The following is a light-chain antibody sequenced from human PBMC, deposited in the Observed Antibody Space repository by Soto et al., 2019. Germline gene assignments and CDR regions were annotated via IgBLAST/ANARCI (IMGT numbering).Light chain of an antibody. CDR3: QQYGSSRT. CDR2: GAS. Sequence: EIVLTQSPGTLSLSPGERATLSCRASQSVSSSYLAWYQQKPGQAPRLLIYGASSRATGIPDRFRGSGSGTDFTLTISRLEPEDFAVYYCQQYGSSRTFGRGTKV. CDR1: QSVSSSY. V-gene: IGKV3-20*01. J-gene: IGKJ4*02.